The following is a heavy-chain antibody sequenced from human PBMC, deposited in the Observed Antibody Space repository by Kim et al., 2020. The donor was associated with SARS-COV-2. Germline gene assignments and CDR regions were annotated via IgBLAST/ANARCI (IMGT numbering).Heavy chain of an antibody. J-gene: IGHJ4*02. CDR3: AKDLTMIVVVITTAFDY. D-gene: IGHD3-22*01. V-gene: IGHV3-23*01. Sequence: KGRFTISRANSTNTLYMQMKSLRAEDTAVYYCAKDLTMIVVVITTAFDYWGQGTLVTVSS.